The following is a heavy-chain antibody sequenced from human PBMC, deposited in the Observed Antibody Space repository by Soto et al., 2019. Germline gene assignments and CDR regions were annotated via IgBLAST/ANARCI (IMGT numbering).Heavy chain of an antibody. CDR2: IILIFCTA. J-gene: IGHJ6*02. D-gene: IGHD2-2*02. CDR1: GGTFSSYA. V-gene: IGHV1-69*13. Sequence: GASVRVSCKASGGTFSSYAISWVRQAPGQGLEWMGGIILIFCTANYAQKFQGRVTITADESTSTAYMELSSLRSEDTAVYYCARDHPCSSTSCYTHYYGMDVWGRGTTVTVSS. CDR3: ARDHPCSSTSCYTHYYGMDV.